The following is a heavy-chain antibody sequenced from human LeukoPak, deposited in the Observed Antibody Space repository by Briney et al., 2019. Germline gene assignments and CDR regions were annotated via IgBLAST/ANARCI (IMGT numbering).Heavy chain of an antibody. V-gene: IGHV3-9*01. D-gene: IGHD5-18*01. CDR3: AKDGNSYGLGRERYYYYYMDV. J-gene: IGHJ6*03. CDR2: ISWNSGSI. Sequence: AGGSLRLSCAASGFTFSTYGMSWVRQAPGKGLEWVSGISWNSGSIGYADSVKGRFTISRDNAKNSLYLQMNSLRAEDTALYYCAKDGNSYGLGRERYYYYYMDVWGKGATVTISS. CDR1: GFTFSTYG.